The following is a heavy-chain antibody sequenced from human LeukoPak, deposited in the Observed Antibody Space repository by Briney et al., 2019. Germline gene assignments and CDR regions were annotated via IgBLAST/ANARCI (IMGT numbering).Heavy chain of an antibody. Sequence: NASETLSLTCTVSGGSINSYYWSWIRQPAGKGLEWIGRIHSSASTNYNPSLKSRVSMPVDTSKNQFSLKLTSVTAADTAVYYCARGGKATVVTMWGQGILVTVSS. CDR1: GGSINSYY. CDR2: IHSSAST. V-gene: IGHV4-4*07. CDR3: ARGGKATVVTM. D-gene: IGHD4-23*01. J-gene: IGHJ4*02.